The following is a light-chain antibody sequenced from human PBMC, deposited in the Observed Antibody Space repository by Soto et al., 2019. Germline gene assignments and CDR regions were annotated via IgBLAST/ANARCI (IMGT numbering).Light chain of an antibody. Sequence: DIQMTQSPSTLSASVGDRVTISCRASQSISSGLAWYQEKPGKAPKLVIYDASTLESGVPSSFSGSGSGTEFTLTISSLQPDDFATYYCQQYNTYPYTFGQGTKLEI. CDR2: DAS. V-gene: IGKV1-5*01. CDR3: QQYNTYPYT. J-gene: IGKJ2*01. CDR1: QSISSG.